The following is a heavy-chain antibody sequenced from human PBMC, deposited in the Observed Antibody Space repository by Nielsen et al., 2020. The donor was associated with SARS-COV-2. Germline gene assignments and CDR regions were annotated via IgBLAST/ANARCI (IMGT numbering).Heavy chain of an antibody. Sequence: ASVKVSCKASGYTFTGYYMHWVRQAPGQGLEWMGRINPNSGGTNYAQKFQGRVTMTRDTSTSTVYMELSSLRSEDTAVYYCARERLYGMDVWGQGTTVTVSS. CDR1: GYTFTGYY. J-gene: IGHJ6*02. V-gene: IGHV1-2*06. D-gene: IGHD3-16*01. CDR2: INPNSGGT. CDR3: ARERLYGMDV.